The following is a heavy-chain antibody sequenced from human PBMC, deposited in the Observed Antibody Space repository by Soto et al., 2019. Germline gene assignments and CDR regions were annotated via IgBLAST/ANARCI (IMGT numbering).Heavy chain of an antibody. CDR1: GGSINTFY. CDR3: AREGSYSAYNFAHGIQLWSFDF. D-gene: IGHD5-12*01. J-gene: IGHJ4*02. CDR2: IFSSGST. V-gene: IGHV4-4*07. Sequence: SEPLSLPCTVSGGSINTFYWSWFRQPCVKGLEWIGRIFSSGSTSFNPSLESRVAMSVDTSKNHFSLNLSSVTAADMAVYYCAREGSYSAYNFAHGIQLWSFDFWGQGALVTSPQ.